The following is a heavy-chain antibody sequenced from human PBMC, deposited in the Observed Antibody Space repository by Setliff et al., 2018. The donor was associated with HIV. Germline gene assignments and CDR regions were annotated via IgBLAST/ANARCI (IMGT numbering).Heavy chain of an antibody. CDR1: GFTFSTHT. J-gene: IGHJ4*02. CDR3: ATLWFGEAIYIF. Sequence: GRSLRLSCAASGFTFSTHTMNWVRQASGKGLEWVGRILDKANHYATAYAAALEGRFTISRDNAKNSLYLQMNSLRAEDTAVYYCATLWFGEAIYIFWGQGTLVTVSS. CDR2: ILDKANHYAT. V-gene: IGHV3-73*01. D-gene: IGHD3-10*01.